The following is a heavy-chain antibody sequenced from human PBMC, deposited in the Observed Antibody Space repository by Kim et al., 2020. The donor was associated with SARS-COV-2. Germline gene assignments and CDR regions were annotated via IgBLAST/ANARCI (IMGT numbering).Heavy chain of an antibody. CDR2: IYYSGST. CDR3: ARGRSSWPRPMSD. D-gene: IGHD6-13*01. V-gene: IGHV4-61*01. CDR1: GGSVSSGSYY. J-gene: IGHJ4*02. Sequence: SETLSLTCTVSGGSVSSGSYYWSWIRQPPGKGLEWIGYIYYSGSTNYNPSLKSRVTISVDTSKNQFSLKLSSVTAADTAVYYCARGRSSWPRPMSDWGQGTLVTVSS.